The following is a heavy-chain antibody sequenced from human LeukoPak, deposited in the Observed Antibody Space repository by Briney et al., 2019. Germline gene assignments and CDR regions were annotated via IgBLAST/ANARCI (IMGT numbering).Heavy chain of an antibody. Sequence: PGGSLRLSCVASGFSLSGYWMYWVRQAPGKGLEWVANIKQDGSDKYYLTSVRGRFTISRDNAKNSLFLQMNSLRVEDTAVYYCARGGGHLDCWGQGTLVTVSS. V-gene: IGHV3-7*03. D-gene: IGHD4-23*01. CDR2: IKQDGSDK. J-gene: IGHJ4*02. CDR1: GFSLSGYW. CDR3: ARGGGHLDC.